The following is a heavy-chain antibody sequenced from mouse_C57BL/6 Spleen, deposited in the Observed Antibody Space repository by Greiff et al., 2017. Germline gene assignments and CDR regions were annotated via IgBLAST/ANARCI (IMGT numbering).Heavy chain of an antibody. V-gene: IGHV1-69*01. CDR3: ARGVVAYFDY. CDR1: GYTITSYW. Sequence: QVQLKQPGAELVMPGASVKLSCKASGYTITSYWMHWVKQRPGQGLEWIGEIDPSDSYTNYNQKFKGKSTLTVDKSSSTAYMQLSSLTSEDSAVYYCARGVVAYFDYWGQGTTLTVSS. CDR2: IDPSDSYT. J-gene: IGHJ2*01.